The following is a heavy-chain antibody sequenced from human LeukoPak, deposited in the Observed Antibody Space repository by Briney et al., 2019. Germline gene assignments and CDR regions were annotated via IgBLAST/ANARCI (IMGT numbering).Heavy chain of an antibody. Sequence: SVKVSCKASGGTFSSYAISWVRQAPGQGLEWMGGIIPIFGTANYAQKFQGRVTITAHKSTSTAYMELSSLRSEHTSVYYCARATYYYDSSGYYHFDYWGQGTLVTVSS. CDR2: IIPIFGTA. CDR1: GGTFSSYA. CDR3: ARATYYYDSSGYYHFDY. V-gene: IGHV1-69*06. D-gene: IGHD3-22*01. J-gene: IGHJ4*02.